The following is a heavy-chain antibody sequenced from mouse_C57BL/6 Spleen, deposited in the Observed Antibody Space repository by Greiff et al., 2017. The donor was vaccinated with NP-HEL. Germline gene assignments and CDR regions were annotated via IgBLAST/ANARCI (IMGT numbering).Heavy chain of an antibody. D-gene: IGHD1-1*01. CDR3: VRGGLYYYGSSPFYYAMDY. J-gene: IGHJ4*01. Sequence: DVKLVESGGGLVQPKGSLKLSCAASGFTFNTYAMHWVRQAPGKGLEWVARIRSKSSNYATYYADSVKDRFTISRDDSQSMLYLQMNNLKTEDTAMYYCVRGGLYYYGSSPFYYAMDYWGQGTSVTVSS. V-gene: IGHV10-3*01. CDR2: IRSKSSNYAT. CDR1: GFTFNTYA.